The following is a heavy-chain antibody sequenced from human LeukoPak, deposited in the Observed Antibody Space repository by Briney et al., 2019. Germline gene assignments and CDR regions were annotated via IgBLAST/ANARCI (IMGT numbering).Heavy chain of an antibody. CDR2: IYYSGST. J-gene: IGHJ4*02. V-gene: IGHV4-39*07. Sequence: SETLSLTCTVSGGSISSSSYYWGWIRQPPGKGLEWIGSIYYSGSTYYNPSLKSRATISVDTSKNQFSLKLSSVTAADTAVYYCATALGIYSSSWYYFDYWGQGTLVTVSS. D-gene: IGHD6-13*01. CDR3: ATALGIYSSSWYYFDY. CDR1: GGSISSSSYY.